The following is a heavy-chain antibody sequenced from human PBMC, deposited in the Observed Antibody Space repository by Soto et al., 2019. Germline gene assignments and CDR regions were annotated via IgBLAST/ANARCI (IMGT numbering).Heavy chain of an antibody. CDR3: ARSDYTKAMDV. Sequence: VASVKVSCKASGYTFTSYAMHWVRQAPGQRLEWMGWINAGNGNTKYSQKFQGRVTITRDTSASTAYMDLSSLRSEDTAVYYCARSDYTKAMDVWGQGTTVTVSS. CDR2: INAGNGNT. CDR1: GYTFTSYA. V-gene: IGHV1-3*01. J-gene: IGHJ6*02. D-gene: IGHD4-4*01.